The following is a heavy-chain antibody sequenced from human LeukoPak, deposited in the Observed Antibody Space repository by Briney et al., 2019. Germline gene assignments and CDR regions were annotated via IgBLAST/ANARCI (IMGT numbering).Heavy chain of an antibody. V-gene: IGHV3-9*01. CDR3: AIGGSYYETGDY. D-gene: IGHD1-26*01. Sequence: GGSLRLSCAASGFIFDDYAMHWVRHAPGKGLEWVSGISWNSGSIGYADSVKGRFTISRDNAKNSLYLQMNSLKAEDTALYYCAIGGSYYETGDYWSQGTLVTVSS. CDR2: ISWNSGSI. CDR1: GFIFDDYA. J-gene: IGHJ4*02.